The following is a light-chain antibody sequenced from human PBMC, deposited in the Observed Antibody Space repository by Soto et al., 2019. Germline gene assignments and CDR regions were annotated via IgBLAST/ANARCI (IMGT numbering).Light chain of an antibody. CDR2: DAS. V-gene: IGKV3-11*01. J-gene: IGKJ4*01. Sequence: EIVLTQSPATLSLSPGERATLSCRASQSVSSYLAWYQQKPVQAPRLLIYDASNRATGSPARFSGSGSGTYFTLTISSLEAEDFAVYYCQQRSNWPTFGGGTKVEIK. CDR3: QQRSNWPT. CDR1: QSVSSY.